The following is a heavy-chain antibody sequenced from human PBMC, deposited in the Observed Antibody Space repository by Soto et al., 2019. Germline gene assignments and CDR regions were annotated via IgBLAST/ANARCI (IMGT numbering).Heavy chain of an antibody. CDR3: ARSRILRGGNFDS. CDR1: GDAVTGQC. D-gene: IGHD3-10*01. J-gene: IGHJ4*02. CDR2: VDTTDSFT. V-gene: IGHV5-10-1*01. Sequence: GASQEISRQLTGDAVTGQCYACEPPQPGKGLGYMGRVDTTDSFTPYSPSFRGHVTISADKSPGTAFLHWRSLKASDTAIYYCARSRILRGGNFDSWGQGTLVTVSS.